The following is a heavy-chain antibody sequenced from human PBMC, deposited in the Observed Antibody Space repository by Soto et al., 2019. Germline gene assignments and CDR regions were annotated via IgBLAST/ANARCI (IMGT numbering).Heavy chain of an antibody. V-gene: IGHV3-21*01. CDR2: ISSSSSYI. Sequence: PGGSLRLSCASSGFTFRSYIMNWVRQAPGKGLEWVSYISSSSSYIYYADSVKGRFTISRANAKNSLYLQMNSLRAEDTAVYYCARGLSSGWYGRAYLDYWGQG. CDR1: GFTFRSYI. D-gene: IGHD6-19*01. J-gene: IGHJ4*02. CDR3: ARGLSSGWYGRAYLDY.